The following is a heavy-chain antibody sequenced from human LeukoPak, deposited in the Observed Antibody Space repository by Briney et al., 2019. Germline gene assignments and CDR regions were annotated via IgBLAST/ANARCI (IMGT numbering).Heavy chain of an antibody. J-gene: IGHJ6*02. CDR1: GGTLSSYA. Sequence: SVKVSCKASGGTLSSYAISWVRQAPGQGLEWMGRIIPILGIANYAQKFQGRVTIAADKSTSTAYMELSSLRSEDTAVYYCARIVGTLSGYYGMDVWGQGTTVTVSS. CDR3: ARIVGTLSGYYGMDV. D-gene: IGHD1-14*01. CDR2: IIPILGIA. V-gene: IGHV1-69*04.